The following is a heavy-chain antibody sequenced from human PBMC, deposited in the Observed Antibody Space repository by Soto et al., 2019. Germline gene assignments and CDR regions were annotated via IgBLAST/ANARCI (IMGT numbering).Heavy chain of an antibody. V-gene: IGHV1-69*02. CDR2: IIPILGIA. D-gene: IGHD5-18*01. Sequence: QVQLVQSGAEVKKPGSSVKVSCKASGGTFSSYTISWVRQAPGQGLEWMGRIIPILGIANYAQNFQGRVTVTADKSTSTADMELSSMRAEDTAVYYCALLVDGGYSYGLFDYWGQGNLGTVSS. CDR1: GGTFSSYT. J-gene: IGHJ4*02. CDR3: ALLVDGGYSYGLFDY.